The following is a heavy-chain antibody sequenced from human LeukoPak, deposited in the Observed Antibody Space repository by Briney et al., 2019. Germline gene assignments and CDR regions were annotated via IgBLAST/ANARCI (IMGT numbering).Heavy chain of an antibody. CDR3: ARRREGSGNSDY. CDR2: IRYTGTT. CDR1: GGSVSSSNYY. D-gene: IGHD5-24*01. Sequence: KASETLSLTCAVSGGSVSSSNYYWGWIRQPPGKGLEWIGNIRYTGTTYYNPSLKRRVTISVDTSRNQFSLKLSSVTAADTSVYYCARRREGSGNSDYWGQGTLVTVSS. J-gene: IGHJ4*02. V-gene: IGHV4-39*01.